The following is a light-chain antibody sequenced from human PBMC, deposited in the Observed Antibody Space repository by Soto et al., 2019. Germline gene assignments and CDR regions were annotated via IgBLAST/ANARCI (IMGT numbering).Light chain of an antibody. Sequence: QSALTQPRSVSGSPGQSVTISCTGTSSDVGGYNYVSWYQLHPGKAPQLIIYDVSRRPSGVPDRFSASKSGNTAYLTISGLQAEDEADYYCCSYAGFYSVLFGGGTKLTVL. J-gene: IGLJ2*01. CDR3: CSYAGFYSVL. CDR2: DVS. CDR1: SSDVGGYNY. V-gene: IGLV2-11*01.